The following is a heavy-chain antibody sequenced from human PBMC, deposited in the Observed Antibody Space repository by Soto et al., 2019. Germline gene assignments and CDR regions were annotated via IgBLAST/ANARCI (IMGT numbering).Heavy chain of an antibody. CDR3: ARRYSSGFDY. D-gene: IGHD6-19*01. CDR2: IYYSGTT. V-gene: IGHV4-59*08. J-gene: IGHJ4*02. Sequence: QVQLQESGAGLVKPSETLSLTCTVSGGSINSYYWSWIWQPPGKGLEWIGYIYYSGTTKYNPSLKSRVTISVDTSKNQFSLNLSSVTAADTAVYYCARRYSSGFDYWGQGTLVTVSS. CDR1: GGSINSYY.